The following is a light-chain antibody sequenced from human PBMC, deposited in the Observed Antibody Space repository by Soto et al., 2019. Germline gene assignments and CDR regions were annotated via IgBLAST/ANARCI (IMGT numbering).Light chain of an antibody. CDR3: HQYDTSPRT. Sequence: EIVMTPSPGTLSLSPGDRATLSCRASQSLSSGYLAWYQQKPGQAPRILIYAASSRATGIPDRFSGSGSGTDFTLTISRLEPEDFAVYYCHQYDTSPRTFGQGTKVDIK. CDR1: QSLSSGY. CDR2: AAS. V-gene: IGKV3-20*01. J-gene: IGKJ1*01.